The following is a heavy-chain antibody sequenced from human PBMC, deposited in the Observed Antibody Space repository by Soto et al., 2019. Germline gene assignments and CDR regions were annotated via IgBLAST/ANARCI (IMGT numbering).Heavy chain of an antibody. V-gene: IGHV2-5*02. J-gene: IGHJ4*02. Sequence: SGPTLVNPTQTLTLTCSFSGFSLITSGVGVGWIRQPPGKALEWLALIYWDDDKGYSTSLRSRLTITKDTSKNQVVLTMTNMDPADTATYYCAHTMATRIFDYWGKGTLVTVSS. CDR3: AHTMATRIFDY. CDR2: IYWDDDK. CDR1: GFSLITSGVG.